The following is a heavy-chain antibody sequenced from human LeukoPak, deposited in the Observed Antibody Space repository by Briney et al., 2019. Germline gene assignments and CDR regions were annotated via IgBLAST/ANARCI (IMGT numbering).Heavy chain of an antibody. V-gene: IGHV1-69*13. J-gene: IGHJ5*02. CDR2: IIPIFGTA. D-gene: IGHD6-13*01. Sequence: ASVKVSCKASGGTFSSYAISWVRQAPGQGLEWMGGIIPIFGTANYAQKFQGRVTITADESTSTAYMELSSLRSEDTAVYYCARDPRRLALAAAGLFDPWGQGTLVTVSS. CDR1: GGTFSSYA. CDR3: ARDPRRLALAAAGLFDP.